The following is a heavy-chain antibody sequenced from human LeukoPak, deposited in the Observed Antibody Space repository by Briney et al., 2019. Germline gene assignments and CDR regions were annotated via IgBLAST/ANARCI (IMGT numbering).Heavy chain of an antibody. D-gene: IGHD6-19*01. J-gene: IGHJ4*02. CDR3: AKGYSSGWYFWDY. CDR2: ISYDGSNK. V-gene: IGHV3-30*18. CDR1: GFTFSSYG. Sequence: GGSQRLPCAASGFTFSSYGMHWVRQAPGKGLEWVAVISYDGSNKYYADSVKGRFTISRDNSKNTLYLQMNSLRAEDTAVYYCAKGYSSGWYFWDYWGQGTLVTVSS.